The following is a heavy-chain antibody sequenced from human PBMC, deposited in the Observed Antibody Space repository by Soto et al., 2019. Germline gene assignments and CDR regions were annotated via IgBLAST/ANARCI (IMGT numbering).Heavy chain of an antibody. J-gene: IGHJ4*02. CDR3: ARTLGNYPFDY. Sequence: SETLSLTCAVSGGSISSSNWWSWVRQSPGKGLEWIGEIYHSGSTNYNPSLKSRVTISVDTSKNQFSLRLSSVTAADTAVYYCARTLGNYPFDYWGQGALVTVSS. V-gene: IGHV4-4*02. D-gene: IGHD3-10*01. CDR1: GGSISSSNW. CDR2: IYHSGST.